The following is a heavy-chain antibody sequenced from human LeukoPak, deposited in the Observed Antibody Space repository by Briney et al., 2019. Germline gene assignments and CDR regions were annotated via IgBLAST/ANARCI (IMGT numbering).Heavy chain of an antibody. J-gene: IGHJ6*03. V-gene: IGHV3-23*01. CDR2: ITGGGPYT. D-gene: IGHD3-10*01. Sequence: GGSLRLSCAASAFTFRNYAMSWVRQAPGKGLEWVSSITGGGPYTYYAPSVRGRLTISRDNSKNTLYLQMSSLRDEATVVYYCAKGPLSSSNYYMDVWGKGTTVTVSS. CDR1: AFTFRNYA. CDR3: AKGPLSSSNYYMDV.